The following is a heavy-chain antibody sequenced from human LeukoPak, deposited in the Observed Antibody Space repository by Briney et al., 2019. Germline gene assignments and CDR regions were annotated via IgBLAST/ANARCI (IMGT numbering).Heavy chain of an antibody. CDR2: IIDTGST. V-gene: IGHV4-34*12. CDR3: ARRLIGYCSGGSCYSGYFQH. D-gene: IGHD2-15*01. Sequence: SETLSLTCAVYGGSFSGYYWTWIRQPPGKGLEWIGEIIDTGSTKYNSSLKSRVTISVDTSKNQFSLSLDSVTAADTAVYYCARRLIGYCSGGSCYSGYFQHWGQGTLVTVSS. CDR1: GGSFSGYY. J-gene: IGHJ1*01.